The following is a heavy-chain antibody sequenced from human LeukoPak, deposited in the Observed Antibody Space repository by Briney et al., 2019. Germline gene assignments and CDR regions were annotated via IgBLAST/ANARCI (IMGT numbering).Heavy chain of an antibody. CDR1: GFTFDDYA. CDR2: ISWNSGSI. CDR3: AKDIGIYGDYVL. Sequence: GRSLRLSCAASGFTFDDYAMHWVRQAPGEGLEWVSGISWNSGSIGYADSVKGRFTISRDNAKNSLYLQMNSLRAEDTALYYCAKDIGIYGDYVLWGQGTLVTVSS. J-gene: IGHJ4*02. D-gene: IGHD4-17*01. V-gene: IGHV3-9*01.